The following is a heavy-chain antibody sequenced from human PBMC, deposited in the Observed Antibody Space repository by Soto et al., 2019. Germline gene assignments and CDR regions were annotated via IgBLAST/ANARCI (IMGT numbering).Heavy chain of an antibody. D-gene: IGHD3-22*01. CDR3: AHRARYYHDSDVYYCAMDY. V-gene: IGHV2-5*02. CDR1: GFSLTTSGVG. J-gene: IGHJ4*02. Sequence: QITLKESGPTLVKPTQSLTLTCTFSGFSLTTSGVGVGWIRQPPGKALECLALIYWDDDKHYRPSLKSRLTITKDTSKNQVVLTMTNMDPVDTATYYCAHRARYYHDSDVYYCAMDYWGQGTLVTVSS. CDR2: IYWDDDK.